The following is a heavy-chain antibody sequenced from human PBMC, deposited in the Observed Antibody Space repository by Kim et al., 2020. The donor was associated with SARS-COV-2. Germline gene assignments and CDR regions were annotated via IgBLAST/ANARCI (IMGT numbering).Heavy chain of an antibody. V-gene: IGHV3-33*01. CDR3: ARDLVGRKTYYGMDV. Sequence: GGSLRLSCAASGFTFSSYGMHWVRQAPGKGLEWVAVIWYDGSNKYYADSVKGRFTISRDNSKNTLYLQMNSLRAEDTAVYYCARDLVGRKTYYGMDVWGQGTTVTVSS. CDR2: IWYDGSNK. CDR1: GFTFSSYG. D-gene: IGHD2-2*01. J-gene: IGHJ6*02.